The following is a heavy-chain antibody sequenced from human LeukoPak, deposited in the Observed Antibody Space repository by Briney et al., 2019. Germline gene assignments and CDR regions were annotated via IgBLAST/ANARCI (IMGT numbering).Heavy chain of an antibody. V-gene: IGHV4-59*12. CDR2: IYYSGST. D-gene: IGHD5-12*01. J-gene: IGHJ6*03. CDR1: GGSISSYY. Sequence: PSETLSLTCTVSGGSISSYYWSWIRQPPGKGPEWIGYIYYSGSTNYNPSLKSRVTISVDTSKNQFSLKLSSVTAADTAVYYCARAGWGYSGYDYVLSYYYYMDVWGKGTTVTVS. CDR3: ARAGWGYSGYDYVLSYYYYMDV.